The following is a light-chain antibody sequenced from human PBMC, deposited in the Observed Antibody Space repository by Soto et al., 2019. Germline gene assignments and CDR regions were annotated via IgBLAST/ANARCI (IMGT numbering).Light chain of an antibody. CDR2: DAS. CDR1: QDISNY. V-gene: IGKV1-33*01. J-gene: IGKJ5*01. CDR3: QQYDNLPIT. Sequence: DIQMTQSPSSLSASVGDRVIITCQASQDISNYLNWYQQKPGKAPKLLIYDASNLETGVPSRFSGSGSGTDFTFTISSLQPEDIATYYCQQYDNLPITFGQGTRLGL.